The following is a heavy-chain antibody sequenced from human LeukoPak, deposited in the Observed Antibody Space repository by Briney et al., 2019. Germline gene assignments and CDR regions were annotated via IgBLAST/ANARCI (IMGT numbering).Heavy chain of an antibody. J-gene: IGHJ3*01. CDR3: TRSFAAGFDL. Sequence: GGSRKPTWAPTGSTFGSLWLSWVGNVRGNGMEWVANMKQDGSEEYYVDSVKGRFTISRDNAKNSLYLEMNSLRAEDTAVYYCTRSFAAGFDLWGQGTVVTVSS. CDR1: GSTFGSLW. D-gene: IGHD6-25*01. V-gene: IGHV3-7*04. CDR2: MKQDGSEE.